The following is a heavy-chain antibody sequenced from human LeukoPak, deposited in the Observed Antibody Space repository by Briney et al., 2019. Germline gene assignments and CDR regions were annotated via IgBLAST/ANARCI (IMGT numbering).Heavy chain of an antibody. J-gene: IGHJ5*02. Sequence: PGGSLRLSCAASGFTFRSYAMRWVRQAPGKGREGGSAISCSGRSTYYADSVKSRFTISRNNSKNTLYLQMNSLRAEDTAVYYCAKDESVNWGSVSRFDRWGQGTLVTVSS. CDR2: ISCSGRST. V-gene: IGHV3-23*01. CDR3: AKDESVNWGSVSRFDR. D-gene: IGHD7-27*01. CDR1: GFTFRSYA.